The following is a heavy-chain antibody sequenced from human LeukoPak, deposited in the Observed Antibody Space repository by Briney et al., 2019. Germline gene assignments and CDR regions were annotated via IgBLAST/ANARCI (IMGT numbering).Heavy chain of an antibody. D-gene: IGHD3-10*01. J-gene: IGHJ5*02. Sequence: GASVKVSCKASGYTFTSYDINWVRQATGQGLEWMGWMNPNSGNTGYAQKFQGRVTMTRNTSISTAYMELNSLRSEDTAVYYCARGRIRYGSGDNWFDPWGQGTLVTVSS. V-gene: IGHV1-8*01. CDR1: GYTFTSYD. CDR3: ARGRIRYGSGDNWFDP. CDR2: MNPNSGNT.